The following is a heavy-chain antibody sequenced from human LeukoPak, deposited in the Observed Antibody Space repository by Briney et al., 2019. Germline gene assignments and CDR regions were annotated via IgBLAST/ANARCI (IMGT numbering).Heavy chain of an antibody. Sequence: SETLSLTCTVSGGSISSSSYYWGWIRQPPGKGLEWIGSIYYSGSTYYNPSLKSRVTISVDTSKNQFSLKLSSVTAADTAVYYCARQGSGPKAWVDYWGQGTLVTVSS. CDR2: IYYSGST. D-gene: IGHD3-16*01. J-gene: IGHJ4*02. CDR1: GGSISSSSYY. CDR3: ARQGSGPKAWVDY. V-gene: IGHV4-39*01.